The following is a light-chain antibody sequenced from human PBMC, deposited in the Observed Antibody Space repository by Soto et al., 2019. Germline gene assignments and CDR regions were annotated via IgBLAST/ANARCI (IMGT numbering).Light chain of an antibody. CDR1: SSDVGGYNF. V-gene: IGLV2-14*01. Sequence: QSALTQPASVSGSPGQSITISCTGTSSDVGGYNFVSWYQHHPGKAPKLMIYEVSNRPSRVSNRFSGSKSGNTASLAISGLQAEDEADYYCSSYTSSSTLGVVFGGGTKLTVL. CDR3: SSYTSSSTLGVV. CDR2: EVS. J-gene: IGLJ2*01.